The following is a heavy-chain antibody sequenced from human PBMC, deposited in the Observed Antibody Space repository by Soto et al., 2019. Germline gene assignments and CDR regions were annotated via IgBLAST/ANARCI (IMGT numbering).Heavy chain of an antibody. V-gene: IGHV1-2*04. Sequence: RGSVKVSCKASGYTCTVYYMHGVLQAPGQGREWMGWINPNSGGTNYAQKFQGWVTMTRDTSISTAYMELSRLRSDDTAVYYCARDSGIGWFDPWGQGTLVTVSS. CDR2: INPNSGGT. J-gene: IGHJ5*02. CDR1: GYTCTVYY. D-gene: IGHD1-1*01. CDR3: ARDSGIGWFDP.